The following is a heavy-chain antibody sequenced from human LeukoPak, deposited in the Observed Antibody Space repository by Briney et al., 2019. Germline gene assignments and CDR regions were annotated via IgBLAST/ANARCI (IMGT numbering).Heavy chain of an antibody. CDR1: GYYISDGYY. CDR3: ARDPTGYCSSARCYTAY. V-gene: IGHV4-38-2*02. J-gene: IGHJ4*02. CDR2: FYHSGST. Sequence: PSEILSLTCTVSGYYISDGYYWGWIRQPPGKGLEWIGSFYHSGSTYYNPSLKSRVTISVDTSKNQFSLKLSSVTAADKTVYYCARDPTGYCSSARCYTAYWGQGTPVTVSS. D-gene: IGHD2-2*02.